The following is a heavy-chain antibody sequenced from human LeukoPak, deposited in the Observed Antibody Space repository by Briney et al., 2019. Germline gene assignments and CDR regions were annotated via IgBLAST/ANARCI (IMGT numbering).Heavy chain of an antibody. Sequence: GGSPRLSCAASGFTFSSYSMNWVRQAPGKGLEWVSSISSSSSYIYYADSVKGRFTISRDNATNSLYLQINSLRAENTAVYYFARDWTYSSDSSGYSGVRYFGYRGHRTLVTV. V-gene: IGHV3-21*01. CDR2: ISSSSSYI. CDR1: GFTFSSYS. CDR3: ARDWTYSSDSSGYSGVRYFGY. J-gene: IGHJ4*01. D-gene: IGHD3-22*01.